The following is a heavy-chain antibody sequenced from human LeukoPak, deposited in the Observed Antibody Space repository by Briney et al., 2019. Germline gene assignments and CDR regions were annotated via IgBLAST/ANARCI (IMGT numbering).Heavy chain of an antibody. D-gene: IGHD6-13*01. V-gene: IGHV4-59*12. CDR1: GGSITSYY. Sequence: SETLSLTCTVSGGSITSYYWSWIRQPPGKGLEWIGYIYYSGSTIYNPSLKSRVTISVDTSKNQFSLKLSSVTAADTAVYYCARGRKRYSSSWRPPAYFDYWGQGTLVTVSS. J-gene: IGHJ4*02. CDR3: ARGRKRYSSSWRPPAYFDY. CDR2: IYYSGST.